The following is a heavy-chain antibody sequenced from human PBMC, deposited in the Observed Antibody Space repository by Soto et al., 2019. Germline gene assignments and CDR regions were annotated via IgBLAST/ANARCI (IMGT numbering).Heavy chain of an antibody. V-gene: IGHV4-4*02. Sequence: AETLSLTCAVFGGSISGGEAAWSWLRQPPGKGLEWIGEIYHSGSTNYNPSLKSRVTISVDRSKNQFSLKLSSVTAADTAVYYCARVPSPWGQRTLVTVSS. CDR3: ARVPSP. CDR1: GGSISGGEAA. CDR2: IYHSGST. J-gene: IGHJ5*02.